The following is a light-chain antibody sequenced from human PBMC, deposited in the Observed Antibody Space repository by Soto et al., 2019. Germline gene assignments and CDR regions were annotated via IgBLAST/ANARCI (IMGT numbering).Light chain of an antibody. CDR1: QSVSSN. J-gene: IGKJ4*02. CDR2: GAS. CDR3: HKYNNWLCT. V-gene: IGKV3-15*01. Sequence: EIVMTQSPATLSVSPGERATLSCRASQSVSSNLAWYQQKPGQAPRLLIYGASTRATGIPARFSGSGSGTEFTLTISSLRSEDVAVYSCHKYNNWLCTLGEGTKVDIK.